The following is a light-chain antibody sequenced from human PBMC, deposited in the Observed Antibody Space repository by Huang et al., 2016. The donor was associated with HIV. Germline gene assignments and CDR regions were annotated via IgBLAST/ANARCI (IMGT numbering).Light chain of an antibody. Sequence: EVVLTQSPGTLSLSPGERATLSCRASQTLRSNYFAWYQQKPGQAPRRLIYGTSNRATGLPDRCSGGGSGTDCTLTISRLEPEDFAVYYCQQYGNSPPYTFGQGTTLDIK. J-gene: IGKJ2*01. V-gene: IGKV3-20*01. CDR2: GTS. CDR3: QQYGNSPPYT. CDR1: QTLRSNY.